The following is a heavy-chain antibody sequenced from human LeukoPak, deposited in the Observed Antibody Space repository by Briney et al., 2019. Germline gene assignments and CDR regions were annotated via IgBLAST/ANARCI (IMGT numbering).Heavy chain of an antibody. D-gene: IGHD5-12*01. CDR2: IYYSGST. Sequence: SETLSLTCTVSGDSISSYYWSWIRQPPGKRLEWIGYIYYSGSTNYNPSLKSRVTISIDTSKNQFSLKLSSVTAADTAVYYCARTPWNIVATITTPAPLLFDNWGQGTLVTVSS. J-gene: IGHJ4*02. CDR1: GDSISSYY. CDR3: ARTPWNIVATITTPAPLLFDN. V-gene: IGHV4-59*01.